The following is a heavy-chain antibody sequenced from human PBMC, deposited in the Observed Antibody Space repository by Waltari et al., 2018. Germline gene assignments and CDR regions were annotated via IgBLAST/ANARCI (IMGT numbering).Heavy chain of an antibody. D-gene: IGHD3-3*01. V-gene: IGHV3-21*02. CDR1: GFALNHYI. CDR3: AREAEMGWLQYYFDN. J-gene: IGHJ4*02. Sequence: EVQLVESGGGLVKPGGSLRISCGASGFALNHYILHWVRQAPGKGLEWVSGISSSSSYIYYADSVKGRFTVSRDNAEKSLHLQMNSLRADDTAVYYCAREAEMGWLQYYFDNWGQGTLVTVSS. CDR2: ISSSSSYI.